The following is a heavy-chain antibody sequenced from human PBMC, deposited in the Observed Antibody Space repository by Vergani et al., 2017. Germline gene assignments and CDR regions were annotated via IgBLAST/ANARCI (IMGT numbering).Heavy chain of an antibody. CDR3: ARGPKEYSSGWYFVY. J-gene: IGHJ4*02. Sequence: QVQLVQSGAEVQKPGASVKVSCKASGYNFTGYYMHWVRQAPGQGLAWMGWINPNSGGTNYAQQFQGRVTMTRGTSISTAYMELSMLRSDDTAVYYCARGPKEYSSGWYFVYWGQGTLVTVSS. V-gene: IGHV1-2*02. CDR2: INPNSGGT. D-gene: IGHD6-19*01. CDR1: GYNFTGYY.